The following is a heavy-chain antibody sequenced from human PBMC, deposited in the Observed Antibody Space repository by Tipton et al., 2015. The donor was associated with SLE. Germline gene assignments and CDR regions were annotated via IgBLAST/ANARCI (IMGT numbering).Heavy chain of an antibody. CDR3: ARDYSSAWYRDYFDA. D-gene: IGHD6-19*01. V-gene: IGHV4-4*07. CDR2: IYPSGTT. CDR1: GGSMSSYY. Sequence: TLSLTCTVSGGSMSSYYWSWIRQPAGKGLEWIGRIYPSGTTNYNPSLGSRIAMSVDTSKNQFSLKLSSLTAADTAVYYCARDYSSAWYRDYFDAWGQGKLVTVSS. J-gene: IGHJ4*02.